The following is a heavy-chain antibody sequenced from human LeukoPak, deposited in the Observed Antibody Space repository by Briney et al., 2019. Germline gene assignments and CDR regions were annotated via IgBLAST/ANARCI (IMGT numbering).Heavy chain of an antibody. D-gene: IGHD6-19*01. CDR2: IYHSEST. CDR3: TRRAGTDSNGAFDI. CDR1: GDSISSSTW. Sequence: PSGTLSLTCAVSGDSISSSTWWTWVRQPPGKGLEWIGEIYHSESTNSNPSLKSRVAISVDKSKNQFSLNLSSVTAADTAVYYCTRRAGTDSNGAFDIWGQGTVVTVSS. V-gene: IGHV4-4*02. J-gene: IGHJ3*02.